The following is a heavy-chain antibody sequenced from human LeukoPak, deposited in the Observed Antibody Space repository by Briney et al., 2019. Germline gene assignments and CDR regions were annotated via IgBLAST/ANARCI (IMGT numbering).Heavy chain of an antibody. J-gene: IGHJ4*02. CDR1: GYTFTGYY. CDR2: INPNSGGT. Sequence: ASVKVSCKASGYTFTGYYMHWVRQAPGQGLEWMGWINPNSGGTNYAQKFQGRVTMTRDTSISTAYMELSRLRSDDTAVYYCARDHITMVRGFIAGTGLGGYWGQGTLVTVSS. CDR3: ARDHITMVRGFIAGTGLGGY. V-gene: IGHV1-2*02. D-gene: IGHD3-10*01.